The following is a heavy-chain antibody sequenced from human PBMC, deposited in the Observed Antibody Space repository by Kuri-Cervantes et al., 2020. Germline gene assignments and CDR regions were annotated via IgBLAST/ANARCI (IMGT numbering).Heavy chain of an antibody. CDR2: IYYSGST. V-gene: IGHV4-30-4*01. Sequence: SETLSLTCAVSGGSISSGDYYWSWIRQPPGKGLEWIGYIYYSGSTYYNPSLKSRVTISVDTSKNQFSLKLSSVTAADTAVYYCATILTGYVDYWGQGTLVTVSS. CDR1: GGSISSGDYY. J-gene: IGHJ4*02. CDR3: ATILTGYVDY. D-gene: IGHD3-9*01.